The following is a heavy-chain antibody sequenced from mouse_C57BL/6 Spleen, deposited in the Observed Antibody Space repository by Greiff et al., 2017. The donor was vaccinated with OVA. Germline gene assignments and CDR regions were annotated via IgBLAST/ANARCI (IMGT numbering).Heavy chain of an antibody. CDR2: IDPSDSYT. CDR1: GYTFTSYW. V-gene: IGHV1-59*01. Sequence: QVQLQQSGAELVRPGTSVKLSCKASGYTFTSYWMHWVKQRPGQGLEWIGVIDPSDSYTNYNQKFKGKATLTVDTSSSTAYMQLSSLTSEDSAVYYCARGDYGGAMDYWGQGTSVTVSS. J-gene: IGHJ4*01. CDR3: ARGDYGGAMDY. D-gene: IGHD1-1*01.